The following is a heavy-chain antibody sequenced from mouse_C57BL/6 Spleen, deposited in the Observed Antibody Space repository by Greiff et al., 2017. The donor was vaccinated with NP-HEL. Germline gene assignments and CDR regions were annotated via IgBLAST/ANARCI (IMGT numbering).Heavy chain of an antibody. Sequence: EVQVVESGGGLVKPGGSLKLSCAASGFTFSSYTMSWVRQTPEKRLEWVATISGGGGNTYYPDSVKGRFTISRDNAKNTLYLQMSSLRSEDTALYYCARLYYSNHVFAYWGQGTLVTVSA. V-gene: IGHV5-9*01. J-gene: IGHJ3*01. CDR2: ISGGGGNT. CDR3: ARLYYSNHVFAY. D-gene: IGHD2-5*01. CDR1: GFTFSSYT.